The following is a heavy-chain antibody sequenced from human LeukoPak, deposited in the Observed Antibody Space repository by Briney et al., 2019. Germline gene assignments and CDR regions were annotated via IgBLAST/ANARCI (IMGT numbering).Heavy chain of an antibody. CDR3: AREGQYAFDY. CDR1: GGSISSYY. D-gene: IGHD2-8*01. Sequence: PSETLSLTCTVSGGSISSYYWSWIRQPPGKGLEWIGYIYYSGSTNYNPSLKSRVTISVDTSKNQFSLKLSSVTAADTAVYYRAREGQYAFDYWGQGTLVTVSS. V-gene: IGHV4-59*01. J-gene: IGHJ4*02. CDR2: IYYSGST.